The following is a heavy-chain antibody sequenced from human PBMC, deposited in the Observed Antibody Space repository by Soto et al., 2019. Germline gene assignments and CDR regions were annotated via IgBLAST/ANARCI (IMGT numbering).Heavy chain of an antibody. CDR1: GFTFSSYG. J-gene: IGHJ4*02. Sequence: PGGSLSLSCAASGFTFSSYGMHWVRQAPGKGLEWVAVIWYDGSNKYYADSVKGRFTISRDNSKSTLYLKMNSLRAEDTAVYYCARDRSGYYLFDYWGQGTLVTVSS. D-gene: IGHD3-22*01. V-gene: IGHV3-33*01. CDR2: IWYDGSNK. CDR3: ARDRSGYYLFDY.